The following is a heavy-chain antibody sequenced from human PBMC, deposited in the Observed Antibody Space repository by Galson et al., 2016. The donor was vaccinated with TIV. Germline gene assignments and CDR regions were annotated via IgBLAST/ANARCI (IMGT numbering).Heavy chain of an antibody. J-gene: IGHJ4*02. V-gene: IGHV3-21*01. D-gene: IGHD3-16*01. CDR2: ISSSGRFV. CDR3: ARVRGDGEHSYGAFVY. CDR1: GFTFSAYA. Sequence: SLRLSCAAFGFTFSAYAMHWVRQAPGKGLEWVSTISSSGRFVYYADSLKGRFTISRDSATSSLHLQMNSLRAEDSGIYYCARVRGDGEHSYGAFVYWGQGTLVTVSS.